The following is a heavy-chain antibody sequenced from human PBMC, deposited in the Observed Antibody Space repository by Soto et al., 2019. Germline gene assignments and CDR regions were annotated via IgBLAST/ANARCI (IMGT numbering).Heavy chain of an antibody. CDR2: ISGSGAHT. CDR1: GVTFSSYA. Sequence: PGGSLRLSCEVSGVTFSSYAISWVRQAPGKGLEWVSVISGSGAHTYYADSVKGRSSISRDSSKNTVYLQMSSLKGEDTALYYCAKDRMIPFGGIIYAFDAWGQGTMVTVSS. V-gene: IGHV3-23*01. D-gene: IGHD3-16*02. CDR3: AKDRMIPFGGIIYAFDA. J-gene: IGHJ3*01.